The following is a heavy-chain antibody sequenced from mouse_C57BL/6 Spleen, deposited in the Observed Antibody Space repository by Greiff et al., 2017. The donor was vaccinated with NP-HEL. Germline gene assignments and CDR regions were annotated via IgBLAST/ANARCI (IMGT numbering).Heavy chain of an antibody. J-gene: IGHJ2*01. Sequence: VQLQQSGAELVKPGASVKVSCKASGYTFTSYWMHWVKQRPGQGLEWIGDIYPGGGYTNYNEKFKGKATLTADKSSSTAYMQFSSLTSEDSAIYYCARWWDRDYFDYWGQGTTLTVSS. CDR3: ARWWDRDYFDY. CDR2: IYPGGGYT. CDR1: GYTFTSYW. V-gene: IGHV1-63*01. D-gene: IGHD3-3*01.